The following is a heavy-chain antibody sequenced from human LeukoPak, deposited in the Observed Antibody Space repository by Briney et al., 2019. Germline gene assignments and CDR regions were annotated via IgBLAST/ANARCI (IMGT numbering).Heavy chain of an antibody. J-gene: IGHJ3*02. Sequence: GASVKVSCKASGGTFRSYAISWVRQAPGQGLEWMGWINPNSGGTNYAQKFQGRVTMTRDTSISTAYMELSRLRSDDAAVYYCARAADYDFWSGYYGTDAFDIWGQGTMVTVSS. D-gene: IGHD3-3*01. V-gene: IGHV1-2*02. CDR2: INPNSGGT. CDR1: GGTFRSYA. CDR3: ARAADYDFWSGYYGTDAFDI.